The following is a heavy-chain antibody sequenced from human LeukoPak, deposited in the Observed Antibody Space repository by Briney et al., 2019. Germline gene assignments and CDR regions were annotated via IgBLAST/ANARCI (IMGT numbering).Heavy chain of an antibody. CDR2: MNPNSGNT. Sequence: GASVKVSCKASGYTFTSYGVSWVRQAPGQGLEWMGWMNPNSGNTGYAQKFQGRVTMTRNTSISTAYMELSSLRSEDTAVYYCARAGTDYGGNSGVDYWGQGTLVTVSS. CDR1: GYTFTSYG. CDR3: ARAGTDYGGNSGVDY. D-gene: IGHD4-23*01. J-gene: IGHJ4*02. V-gene: IGHV1-8*02.